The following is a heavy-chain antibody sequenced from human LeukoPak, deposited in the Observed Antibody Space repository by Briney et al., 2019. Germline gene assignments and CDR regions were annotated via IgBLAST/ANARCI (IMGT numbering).Heavy chain of an antibody. D-gene: IGHD6-6*01. J-gene: IGHJ4*02. V-gene: IGHV3-33*01. CDR2: IWYDGSNK. Sequence: GGSLRLSCAASGFPFSRYGMHWVRQAPGKALVWVAVIWYDGSNKYYADSVKGRFTLSRDNSKNTLYLQMNSLRAEDTAVYYGARSSFEYSSSSADCWGQGTLVTVSS. CDR3: ARSSFEYSSSSADC. CDR1: GFPFSRYG.